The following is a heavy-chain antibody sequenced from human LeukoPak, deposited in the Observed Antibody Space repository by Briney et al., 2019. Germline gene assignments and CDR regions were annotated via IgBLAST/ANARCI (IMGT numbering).Heavy chain of an antibody. V-gene: IGHV1-2*02. CDR3: ARVVSGGVIRAH. CDR2: INPNSGDT. J-gene: IGHJ4*02. Sequence: ASVKVSCKASGYTFTNYYIHWVRQAPGQGLEWVGWINPNSGDTNYAQKLQGRVTMTRDTSIITAFMELSRLTSDDTAVYYCARVVSGGVIRAHWGQGTLVTVSS. D-gene: IGHD3-16*01. CDR1: GYTFTNYY.